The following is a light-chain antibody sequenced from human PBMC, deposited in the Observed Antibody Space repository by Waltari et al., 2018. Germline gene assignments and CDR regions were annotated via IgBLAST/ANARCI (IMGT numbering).Light chain of an antibody. CDR2: DND. CDR3: GTWDSSLSAGV. Sequence: QSLLTQPPSVSAAPGQTVPISCSGSSSNIGNNYVSWYQQLPGTAPKLLIYDNDKRPSGIPDRISGSKSGTSATLAITGLQTGDEADYYCGTWDSSLSAGVFGGGTKLTVL. V-gene: IGLV1-51*01. J-gene: IGLJ3*02. CDR1: SSNIGNNY.